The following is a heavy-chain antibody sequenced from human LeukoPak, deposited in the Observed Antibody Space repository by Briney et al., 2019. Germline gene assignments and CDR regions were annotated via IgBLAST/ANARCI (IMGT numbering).Heavy chain of an antibody. J-gene: IGHJ4*02. CDR1: GGSITNTNYY. V-gene: IGHV4-39*01. CDR3: ARPNASGWYGY. Sequence: QSSETLSLTCTVSGGSITNTNYYWAWIRQPPGKGLEWIGTIYYSGGTHDNPSLKSRVTISVDTSKNQFSLKLSSVTAADTAVYYCARPNASGWYGYWGQGTLVTVSS. CDR2: IYYSGGT. D-gene: IGHD6-19*01.